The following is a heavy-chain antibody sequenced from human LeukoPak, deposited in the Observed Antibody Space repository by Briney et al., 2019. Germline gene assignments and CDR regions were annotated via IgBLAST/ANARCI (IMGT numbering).Heavy chain of an antibody. V-gene: IGHV4-39*01. CDR2: IYYSGST. Sequence: SETLSLTCTVSGDSISSRTYNGAWVRQPPGKGLECIASIYYSGSTYYKESLKSRVTIYADTSNNQVSLKVSSVTAADTAVYYSARYDVRDGYRFDYWGQGTLVTVYS. D-gene: IGHD3-3*01. J-gene: IGHJ4*02. CDR1: GDSISSRTYN. CDR3: ARYDVRDGYRFDY.